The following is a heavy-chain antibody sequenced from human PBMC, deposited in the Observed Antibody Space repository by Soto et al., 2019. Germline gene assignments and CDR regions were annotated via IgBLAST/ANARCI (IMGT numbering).Heavy chain of an antibody. CDR2: ISWNSGSI. CDR3: AKYNSGYVGCPFD. Sequence: DVQLVESGGGLVKPGRSLRLSCTTSGFVFDDYAMHWVRLAPGKGLEWVSGISWNSGSIDYADSVRGRFTISRDNAKNSLFLPMSSLRTEDTALYYCAKYNSGYVGCPFDWGRGTSITVSS. J-gene: IGHJ6*02. V-gene: IGHV3-9*01. CDR1: GFVFDDYA. D-gene: IGHD5-12*01.